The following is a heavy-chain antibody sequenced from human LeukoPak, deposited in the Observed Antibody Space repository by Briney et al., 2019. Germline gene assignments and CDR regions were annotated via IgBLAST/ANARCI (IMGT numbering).Heavy chain of an antibody. CDR3: ARDQYYYDSSGYYTLDP. CDR2: ISSSSSYI. Sequence: PGGSLRLSCAASGFTFSSYSTNWVRQAPGKGLEWVSSISSSSSYIFYADSVKGRFTISRDNAKNSLYLQMNSLRAEDTAVYYCARDQYYYDSSGYYTLDPWGQGTLVTVSS. J-gene: IGHJ5*02. V-gene: IGHV3-21*01. CDR1: GFTFSSYS. D-gene: IGHD3-22*01.